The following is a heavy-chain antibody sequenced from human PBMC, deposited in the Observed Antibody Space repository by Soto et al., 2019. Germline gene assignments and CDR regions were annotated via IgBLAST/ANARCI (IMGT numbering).Heavy chain of an antibody. Sequence: ASVKVSCKASGYTFSSYGINWVRQAPGQGLEWLGWISAYDGYTNYAQILQGRVSMTTDTSTKTAYMELRSLRSDDTGVYYCARGGYYDSSGSRNYHYYGMSVGGQGTSVTVSS. CDR3: ARGGYYDSSGSRNYHYYGMSV. CDR1: GYTFSSYG. J-gene: IGHJ6*02. V-gene: IGHV1-18*01. CDR2: ISAYDGYT. D-gene: IGHD6-19*01.